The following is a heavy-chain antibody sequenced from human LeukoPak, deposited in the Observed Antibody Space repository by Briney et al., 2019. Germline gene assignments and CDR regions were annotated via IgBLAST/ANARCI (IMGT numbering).Heavy chain of an antibody. V-gene: IGHV3-23*01. CDR1: GFTFSSYA. CDR2: ISGSGGST. D-gene: IGHD6-6*01. CDR3: AKAVAARPDYFDY. J-gene: IGHJ4*02. Sequence: GGSLRLSCAASGFTFSSYAMSWVRQAPGKGLEWVSAISGSGGSTYYADSVKGRFTISRDNSKNTLYLQTNSLRAEDTAVYYCAKAVAARPDYFDYWGQGTLVTVSS.